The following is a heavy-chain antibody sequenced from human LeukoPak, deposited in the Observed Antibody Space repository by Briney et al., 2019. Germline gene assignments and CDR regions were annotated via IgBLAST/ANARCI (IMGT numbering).Heavy chain of an antibody. Sequence: PGGSLRLSCAASGFTFSSYAMSWVRQAPGKGLEWVSGISGSGGSTYYADSVKGRFTISRDNSKNTLYLQMNSLRAEDTAVYYCAKDRAVSSWHDYWGQGTLVTVSS. V-gene: IGHV3-23*01. CDR1: GFTFSSYA. J-gene: IGHJ4*02. CDR2: ISGSGGST. CDR3: AKDRAVSSWHDY. D-gene: IGHD6-13*01.